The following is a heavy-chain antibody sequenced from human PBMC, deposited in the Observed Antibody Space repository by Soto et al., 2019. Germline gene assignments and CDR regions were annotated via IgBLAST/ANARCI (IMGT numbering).Heavy chain of an antibody. D-gene: IGHD5-18*01. J-gene: IGHJ4*02. Sequence: SGTLALTCAVYGGSFSGYYWSWIRQPPGKGLEWIGEINHSGSTNYNPSLKSRVTISVDTSKNQFSLKLSSVTAADTAVYYCARVTQLWLLDYWGQGTLVTVSS. V-gene: IGHV4-34*01. CDR2: INHSGST. CDR1: GGSFSGYY. CDR3: ARVTQLWLLDY.